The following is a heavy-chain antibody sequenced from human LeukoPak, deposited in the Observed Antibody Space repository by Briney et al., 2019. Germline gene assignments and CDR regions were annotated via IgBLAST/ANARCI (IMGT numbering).Heavy chain of an antibody. CDR3: ARDRVLSSGWYLRFDY. J-gene: IGHJ4*02. CDR2: ISSSSSYI. V-gene: IGHV3-21*01. D-gene: IGHD6-19*01. CDR1: GFTFSSYS. Sequence: GGSLRLSCTASGFTFSSYSMNWVRQAPGEGLEWVSSISSSSSYIYYADSVKGRFTISRDNAKNSLYLQMNSLRAEDTAVYYCARDRVLSSGWYLRFDYWGQGTLVTVSS.